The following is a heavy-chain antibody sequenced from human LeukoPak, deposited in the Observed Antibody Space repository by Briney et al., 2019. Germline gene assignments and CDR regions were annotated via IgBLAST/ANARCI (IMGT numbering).Heavy chain of an antibody. D-gene: IGHD3-16*01. CDR2: IYYSGST. CDR3: ARGGYYFDY. Sequence: SETLSLTCTVTGDSMGTYYWSFIRQPPGKGLEWIGYIYYSGSTNYNPSLQSRVTISVDTSKNQFSLKLNSMTAADAAVYYCARGGYYFDYWGQGDLVTVSS. V-gene: IGHV4-59*01. J-gene: IGHJ4*02. CDR1: GDSMGTYY.